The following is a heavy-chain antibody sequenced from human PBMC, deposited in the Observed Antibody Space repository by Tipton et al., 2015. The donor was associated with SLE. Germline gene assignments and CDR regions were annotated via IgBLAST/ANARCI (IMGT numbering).Heavy chain of an antibody. Sequence: QLVQSGAEVKKPGASVRVSCKASGYTFTYYFIYWVRQAPGQGLEWMGRINPNTGGTKYAQKFQGWVTMTSDTSISTAHMELSSLTSDDTAVYYCARGAASWYVDYWGQGTLVTVSS. CDR2: INPNTGGT. CDR1: GYTFTYYF. V-gene: IGHV1-2*04. J-gene: IGHJ4*02. D-gene: IGHD2-2*01. CDR3: ARGAASWYVDY.